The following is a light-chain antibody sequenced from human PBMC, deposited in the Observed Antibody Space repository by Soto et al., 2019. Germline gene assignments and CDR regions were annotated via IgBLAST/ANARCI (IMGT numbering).Light chain of an antibody. Sequence: QITQSASSLSASIGPRVPLTFWSSQRIRTSLNWYQHKPGKAPKLLIYAASSLESGVPSRFSGSGSGTDFSLSISSLQTEDFATYYCKQSYTTPLTFGKGTKVDIK. CDR3: KQSYTTPLT. J-gene: IGKJ1*01. CDR1: QRIRTS. CDR2: AAS. V-gene: IGKV1-39*01.